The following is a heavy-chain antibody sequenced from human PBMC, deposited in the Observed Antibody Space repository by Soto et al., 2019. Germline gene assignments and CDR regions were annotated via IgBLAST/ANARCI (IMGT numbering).Heavy chain of an antibody. D-gene: IGHD3-16*01. Sequence: PSETLSLTCTVSGGSISSSGYYWGWIRHPPGKGLEWLGSIYYIGSTYYNPSLTRRVTISVSPSKNQFSLKLRSVPAADTAVYYCARKDYTPYKWFDTWGQGTLVPVSP. CDR3: ARKDYTPYKWFDT. J-gene: IGHJ5*02. CDR1: GGSISSSGYY. CDR2: IYYIGST. V-gene: IGHV4-39*01.